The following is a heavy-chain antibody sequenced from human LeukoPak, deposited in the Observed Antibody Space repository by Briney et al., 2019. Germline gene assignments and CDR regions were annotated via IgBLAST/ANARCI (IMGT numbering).Heavy chain of an antibody. CDR2: IYYSGST. CDR3: ARRPGERWLQLLGYFDY. J-gene: IGHJ4*02. V-gene: IGHV4-59*01. CDR1: GGSISSYY. Sequence: SETLSLTCTVSGGSISSYYWSWIRQPPGKGLEWIGYIYYSGSTNYNPSLKSRVTISVDTSKNQFSLKLSSVTAADTAVYYCARRPGERWLQLLGYFDYWGQGTLVTVSS. D-gene: IGHD5-24*01.